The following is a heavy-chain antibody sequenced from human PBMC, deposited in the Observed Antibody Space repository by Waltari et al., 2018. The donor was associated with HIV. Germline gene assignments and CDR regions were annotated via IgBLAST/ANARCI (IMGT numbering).Heavy chain of an antibody. CDR3: GSGSRRGHSHGIDY. CDR2: ASRSGST. J-gene: IGHJ4*02. D-gene: IGHD5-18*01. V-gene: IGHV4-38-2*01. Sequence: QVQLPESDPGMVKPSETLSLTCAVSGYSISSDYYWGWIRQPPGKGLEWIGSASRSGSTYHSRSLKSRVTISLDTSTDPFSLKLNSVAAEDTAVYYCGSGSRRGHSHGIDYWGQGTLVTVSS. CDR1: GYSISSDYY.